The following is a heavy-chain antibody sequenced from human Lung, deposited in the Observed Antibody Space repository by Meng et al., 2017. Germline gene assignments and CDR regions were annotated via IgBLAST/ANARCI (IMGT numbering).Heavy chain of an antibody. J-gene: IGHJ4*02. CDR3: AKALGWGSSPDY. CDR2: INPNSGGT. V-gene: IGHV1-2*06. CDR1: GYTFTAYY. Sequence: QVQLVQSGADVKKPGASVNVSCKASGYTFTAYYIHWVRQAPGKGLEWMGRINPNSGGTNFAQKCQGRVIMTRETSISTAYMELSSLGFDDTAVYYCAKALGWGSSPDYWGQGILVTVSS. D-gene: IGHD2-21*01.